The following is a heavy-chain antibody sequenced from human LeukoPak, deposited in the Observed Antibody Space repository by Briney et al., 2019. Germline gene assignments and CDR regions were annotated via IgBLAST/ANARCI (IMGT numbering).Heavy chain of an antibody. V-gene: IGHV1-2*06. CDR3: ARDQGYYDFWSGGNWFDP. Sequence: ASVKVSCKASGYTFTCYYMHWVRQAPGQGQEWMGRINPNSGGTNYAQKFQGRVTMTRDTSISTAYMELSRLRSDDTAVYYCARDQGYYDFWSGGNWFDPWGQGTLVTVSS. J-gene: IGHJ5*02. CDR2: INPNSGGT. D-gene: IGHD3-3*01. CDR1: GYTFTCYY.